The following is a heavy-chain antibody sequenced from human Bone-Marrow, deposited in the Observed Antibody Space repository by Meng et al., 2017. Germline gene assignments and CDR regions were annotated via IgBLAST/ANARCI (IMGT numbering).Heavy chain of an antibody. J-gene: IGHJ4*02. V-gene: IGHV3-53*01. CDR2: IYSGGST. CDR1: GFTVSSNY. Sequence: EGRLVGAGGGLGQPGGSLRLSCAASGFTVSSNYMSWVRQAPGKGLEWVSVIYSGGSTYYADSVKGRFTISRDNSKNTLYLQMNSLRAEDTAVYYCAREQDGDYDANFDYWGQGTLVTVSS. D-gene: IGHD4-17*01. CDR3: AREQDGDYDANFDY.